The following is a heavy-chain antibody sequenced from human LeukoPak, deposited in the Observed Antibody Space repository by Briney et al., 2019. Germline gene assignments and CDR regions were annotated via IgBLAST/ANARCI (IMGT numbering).Heavy chain of an antibody. J-gene: IGHJ6*03. Sequence: SETLSLTCTVSGGSISSSSYYWGWIRQPPGKGLEWIGSIYYSGSTYYNPSLKSRVTISVDTSKNQFSLRLSSVTAADTAVYYCAKGSFIALGNRYYMDVWGKGTTVTISS. CDR1: GGSISSSSYY. CDR3: AKGSFIALGNRYYMDV. V-gene: IGHV4-39*07. D-gene: IGHD1-14*01. CDR2: IYYSGST.